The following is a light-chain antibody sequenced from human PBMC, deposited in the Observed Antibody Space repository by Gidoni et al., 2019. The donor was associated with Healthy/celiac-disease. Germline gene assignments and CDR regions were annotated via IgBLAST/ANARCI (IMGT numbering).Light chain of an antibody. CDR1: QSVSSN. J-gene: IGKJ5*01. CDR2: GAS. V-gene: IGKV3D-15*01. CDR3: QQYNNWPPII. Sequence: ERATLSCRASQSVSSNLAWYQQKPGQAPRLLIYGASTRATGIPARFSGSGSGTEFTLTISSLQSEDFAVYYCQQYNNWPPIIFGQGTRLEIK.